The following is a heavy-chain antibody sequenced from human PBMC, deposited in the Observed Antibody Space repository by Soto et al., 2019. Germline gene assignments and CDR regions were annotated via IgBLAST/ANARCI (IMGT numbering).Heavy chain of an antibody. V-gene: IGHV3-53*02. CDR3: ARWITMMDGGPGGMDV. J-gene: IGHJ6*02. CDR2: IYSGGST. CDR1: GFTVSSNY. Sequence: EVQLVETGGGLIQPGGSLRLSCAASGFTVSSNYMSWVRQAPGKGLEWVSVIYSGGSTYYADSVKGRFTISRDNSKNTLYLQMNSLRAEDTAVYYCARWITMMDGGPGGMDVWGQGTTVTVSS. D-gene: IGHD3-22*01.